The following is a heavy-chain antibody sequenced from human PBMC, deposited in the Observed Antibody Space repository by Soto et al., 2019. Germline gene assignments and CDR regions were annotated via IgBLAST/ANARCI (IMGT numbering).Heavy chain of an antibody. D-gene: IGHD3-3*01. CDR1: GGSISSGDYY. CDR3: ARDKRITIFGVVIEGDPTDYYGMDV. Sequence: SETLSLTCTVSGGSISSGDYYWSWLRQPPGKGLEWIGYIYYSGSTYYNTSLKSRVTISVDTSKNQFSLKLSSVTAADTAVYYCARDKRITIFGVVIEGDPTDYYGMDVWGQGTTVTVSS. J-gene: IGHJ6*02. CDR2: IYYSGST. V-gene: IGHV4-30-4*01.